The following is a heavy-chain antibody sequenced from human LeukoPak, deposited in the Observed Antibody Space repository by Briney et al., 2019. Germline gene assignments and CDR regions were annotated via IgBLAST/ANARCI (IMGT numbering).Heavy chain of an antibody. CDR2: IKKDGSEE. Sequence: SGGSLRLSCAASGFTLNSYLMSWVRQAPGRGLEWVANIKKDGSEENYLDSVKGRFTVSRDNAKNSLYLQMNSLRAEDTAVYYCARARTIAARPLFDYWSQGTLVTVSS. D-gene: IGHD6-6*01. CDR1: GFTLNSYL. CDR3: ARARTIAARPLFDY. V-gene: IGHV3-7*01. J-gene: IGHJ4*02.